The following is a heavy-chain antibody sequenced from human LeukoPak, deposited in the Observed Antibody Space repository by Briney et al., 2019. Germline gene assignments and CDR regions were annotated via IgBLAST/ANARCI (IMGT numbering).Heavy chain of an antibody. V-gene: IGHV1-18*01. Sequence: ASVKVSCKASGYTFTSYGISWVRQAPGQGLEWTGWISAYNGDTDYAQKLQGRVTMTTDTSTSTAYMELRSLKSDDTAVYYCARESHDTREDYWGQGTLVTVSS. CDR3: ARESHDTREDY. J-gene: IGHJ4*02. CDR1: GYTFTSYG. CDR2: ISAYNGDT. D-gene: IGHD3-22*01.